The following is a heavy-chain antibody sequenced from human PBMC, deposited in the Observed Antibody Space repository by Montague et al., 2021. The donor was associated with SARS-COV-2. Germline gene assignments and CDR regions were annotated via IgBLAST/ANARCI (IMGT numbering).Heavy chain of an antibody. Sequence: CAISGDSVARNTAAWNWHRQSPSRLLECLGRTYYRSKWYNDYAVSVKSRISINADTSKNQFSLQLNSVTPEDTAVYYCARGISATNKWGQGTLVTVSS. CDR2: TYYRSKWYN. V-gene: IGHV6-1*01. CDR1: GDSVARNTAA. J-gene: IGHJ4*02. D-gene: IGHD6-13*01. CDR3: ARGISATNK.